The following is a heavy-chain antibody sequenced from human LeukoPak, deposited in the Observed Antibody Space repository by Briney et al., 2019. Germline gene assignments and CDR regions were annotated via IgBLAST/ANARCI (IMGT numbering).Heavy chain of an antibody. V-gene: IGHV4-61*01. D-gene: IGHD1-14*01. CDR2: LYYSGST. J-gene: IGHJ4*02. CDR3: AREIVGGFNPGAY. Sequence: KASETLSLTCTVSGGSVSSGSYYWSWIRQPPGKGLEWIGYLYYSGSTNYNPSLKSRVTISVDTSKNQFSLNLTSVTAADTAVYYCAREIVGGFNPGAYWGQGTLVTVSS. CDR1: GGSVSSGSYY.